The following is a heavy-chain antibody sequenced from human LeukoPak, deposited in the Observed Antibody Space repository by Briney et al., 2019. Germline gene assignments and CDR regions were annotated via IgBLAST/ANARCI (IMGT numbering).Heavy chain of an antibody. J-gene: IGHJ6*04. CDR3: AGGNAMDV. Sequence: PGGSLRLSCAVSGFPLSNSWMYWVRQAPGKGLEGVANIKKDGSGISYVESVKGRFIISRDNSGNSLYLQMNSLKVEDTAVYFCAGGNAMDVWGKGTAVTVYS. CDR1: GFPLSNSW. V-gene: IGHV3-7*03. CDR2: IKKDGSGI.